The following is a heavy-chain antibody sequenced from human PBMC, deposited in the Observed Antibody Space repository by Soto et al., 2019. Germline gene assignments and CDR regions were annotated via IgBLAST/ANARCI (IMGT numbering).Heavy chain of an antibody. CDR2: IWYDGSKK. V-gene: IGHV3-33*01. CDR3: ARDGVVITPYFGFLDY. Sequence: QVQLVESGGGVVQPGRSLRLSCAASGFTFGGYGMHWVRQAPGKGLAWVTIIWYDGSKKYYADSVKGRFTISRDNSKNTLNRKRNILRAEETAVYYGARDGVVITPYFGFLDYWGQGTLVTVSS. CDR1: GFTFGGYG. D-gene: IGHD3-22*01. J-gene: IGHJ4*02.